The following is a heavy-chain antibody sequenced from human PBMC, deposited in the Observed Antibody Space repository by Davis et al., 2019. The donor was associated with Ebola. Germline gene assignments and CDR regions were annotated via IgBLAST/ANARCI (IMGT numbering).Heavy chain of an antibody. D-gene: IGHD4-17*01. CDR1: GYTFTSYG. Sequence: ASVKVSCKASGYTFTSYGISWVRQAPGQGLEWMGWISAYNGNTNYAQKLQGRVTMTTDTSTSTAYMELRSLRAEDTAVYYCARSYGRYYYYGMDVWGQGTTVTVSS. V-gene: IGHV1-18*01. CDR2: ISAYNGNT. CDR3: ARSYGRYYYYGMDV. J-gene: IGHJ6*02.